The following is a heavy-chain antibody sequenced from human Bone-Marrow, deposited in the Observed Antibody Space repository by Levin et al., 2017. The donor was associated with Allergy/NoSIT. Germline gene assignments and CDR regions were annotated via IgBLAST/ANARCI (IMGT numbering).Heavy chain of an antibody. D-gene: IGHD5-18*01. CDR2: IFHSGNA. CDR3: ARAFTSMVPYYFDY. V-gene: IGHV4-31*03. CDR1: GGSMRRGGYF. Sequence: SQTLSLTCTVSGGSMRRGGYFWSWIRQNPGKGLEWIGHIFHSGNAYYNPSLKSRVTISVDTSKNQFSLKLSSVTAADTAMYYCARAFTSMVPYYFDYWGQGTLVTVSS. J-gene: IGHJ4*02.